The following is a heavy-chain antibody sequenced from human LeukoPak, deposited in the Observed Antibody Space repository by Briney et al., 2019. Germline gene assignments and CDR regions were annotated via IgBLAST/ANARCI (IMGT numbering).Heavy chain of an antibody. J-gene: IGHJ4*02. CDR1: GFTFSTYT. D-gene: IGHD7-27*01. CDR3: AIDPNWGTHS. CDR2: IGNNGGGI. V-gene: IGHV3-23*01. Sequence: GGSLRLSCAASGFTFSTYTMYWVRHPPGKRLEWVSIIGNNGGGIHYADSVRGRFTISRDNSKNALYLQMDSLRVEDTAVYYCAIDPNWGTHSWGQGVLVTVSS.